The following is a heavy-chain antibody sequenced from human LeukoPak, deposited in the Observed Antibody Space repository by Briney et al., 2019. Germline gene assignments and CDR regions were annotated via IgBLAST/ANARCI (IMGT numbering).Heavy chain of an antibody. J-gene: IGHJ5*02. CDR3: AGTYYYGSGKPFWFDP. CDR1: GGSISSYY. V-gene: IGHV4-59*12. Sequence: SETLSLTCTVSGGSISSYYWNWIRQPPGKGLEWIGYIYYSGSTNYNPSLKSRVTMSVDTPKNQFSLKLSSVTAADTAVYHCAGTYYYGSGKPFWFDPWGQGTLVTVSS. D-gene: IGHD3-10*01. CDR2: IYYSGST.